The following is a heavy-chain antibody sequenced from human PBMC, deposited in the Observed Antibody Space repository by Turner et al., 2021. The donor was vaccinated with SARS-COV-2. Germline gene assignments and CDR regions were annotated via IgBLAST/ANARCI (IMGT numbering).Heavy chain of an antibody. V-gene: IGHV5-51*03. Sequence: EVLLVQSGGAVKKPGETLKITCWGSGYSFPRIWIGWVRQMPGKGLEWMVIIDPGDSDTRYSPSYQGQVTISADKSISTAYLQWSSLKASDTAMYYCATWYSASYVGPFDYWGQGTRVTVSS. CDR3: ATWYSASYVGPFDY. J-gene: IGHJ4*02. CDR2: IDPGDSDT. D-gene: IGHD1-26*01. CDR1: GYSFPRIW.